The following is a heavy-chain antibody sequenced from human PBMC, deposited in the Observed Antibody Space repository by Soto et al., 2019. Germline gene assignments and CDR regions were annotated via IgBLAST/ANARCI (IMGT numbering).Heavy chain of an antibody. J-gene: IGHJ6*02. CDR2: ISASGGST. V-gene: IGHV3-23*01. CDR3: AGYRGAYYYSGMDV. CDR1: GFTFSSYA. D-gene: IGHD6-25*01. Sequence: EVQLLESGGGLVQPGGSLRLSCAASGFTFSSYAMSWVRQAPGKGLEWVSAISASGGSTYYADSVKGRFTISRDNSKNTRYLQMNSRRAEETAVYYCAGYRGAYYYSGMDVWGQGTTVTVSS.